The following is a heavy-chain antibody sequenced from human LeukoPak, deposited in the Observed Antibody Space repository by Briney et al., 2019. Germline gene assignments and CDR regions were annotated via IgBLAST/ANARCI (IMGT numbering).Heavy chain of an antibody. J-gene: IGHJ4*02. CDR2: TKSYTT. Sequence: PGGSLRLSCAASGFSFRDHYMDWVRQAPGKGLEWVGRTKSYTTEYAASVKGRFTLSRDDSKNSLYLQMNSLKIDDTAIYYCARGTFGFDYWGQGTLVTVSS. V-gene: IGHV3-72*01. CDR1: GFSFRDHY. D-gene: IGHD3-16*01. CDR3: ARGTFGFDY.